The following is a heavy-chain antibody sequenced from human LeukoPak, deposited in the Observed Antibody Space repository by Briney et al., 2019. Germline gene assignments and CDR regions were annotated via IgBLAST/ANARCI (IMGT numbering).Heavy chain of an antibody. V-gene: IGHV1-18*01. CDR1: GYTFTSYG. Sequence: ASVKVSCNASGYTFTSYGISWVRQAPGQGLEWMGWISAYNGNTNYAQKLQGRVTMTTDTSTSTAYMELRSLRSDDAAVYYCARDHYYGSGSYYNVWDYWGQGTLVTVSS. J-gene: IGHJ4*02. CDR2: ISAYNGNT. D-gene: IGHD3-10*01. CDR3: ARDHYYGSGSYYNVWDY.